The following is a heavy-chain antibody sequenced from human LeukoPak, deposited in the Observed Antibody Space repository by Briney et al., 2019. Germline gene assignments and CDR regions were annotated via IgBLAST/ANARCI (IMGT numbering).Heavy chain of an antibody. CDR3: ARPGGYESSYYYYGMGV. CDR2: INPSGGSA. J-gene: IGHJ6*02. V-gene: IGHV1-46*01. D-gene: IGHD5-12*01. CDR1: GYTFTSYY. Sequence: GASVKASCKASGYTFTSYYMHWVRQAPGQGLEWMGIINPSGGSATSAQKFQGRVTMTSDTSTSTVYMELSSLRSEDTAVYYCARPGGYESSYYYYGMGVWGQGTSVTVSS.